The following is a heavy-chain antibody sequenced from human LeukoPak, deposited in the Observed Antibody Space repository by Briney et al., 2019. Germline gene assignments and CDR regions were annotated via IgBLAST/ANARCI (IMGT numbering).Heavy chain of an antibody. Sequence: PGGSLKLSCVASGFSFSSYWMHWVRQVPGKGLVWVARIVGDGTSATYADSVKGRFTISRDNSKNTLYLQMNSLRAEDTAVYYCAKGVGPKFDYWGQGTLVTVSS. V-gene: IGHV3-74*01. CDR1: GFSFSSYW. J-gene: IGHJ4*02. CDR2: IVGDGTSA. CDR3: AKGVGPKFDY.